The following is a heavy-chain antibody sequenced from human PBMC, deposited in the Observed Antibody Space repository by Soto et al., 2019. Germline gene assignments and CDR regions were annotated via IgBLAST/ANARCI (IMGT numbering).Heavy chain of an antibody. V-gene: IGHV4-39*01. Sequence: QLQLQESGPGLVKPSETLTLTCNVSGDSISNTAYYWGWIRQTPGKGQEWIGSIFYTGSAYYNSSLKSRVTISVDTSKNQFSLQLLSVAAADTAIYYCARLKSTYSGSYYGGGFFDFWGQGSLVTVSS. CDR3: ARLKSTYSGSYYGGGFFDF. CDR2: IFYTGSA. J-gene: IGHJ4*02. CDR1: GDSISNTAYY. D-gene: IGHD6-13*01.